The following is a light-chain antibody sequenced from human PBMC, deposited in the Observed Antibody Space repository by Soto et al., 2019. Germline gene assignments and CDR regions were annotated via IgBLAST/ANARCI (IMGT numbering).Light chain of an antibody. J-gene: IGLJ1*01. CDR2: EVS. CDR3: SSYAGSDVFV. V-gene: IGLV2-8*01. CDR1: SSDVGAYNY. Sequence: QSVLTQPPSASGSPGQSVAISCTGTSSDVGAYNYVAWYQQHPGKVPKLMIYEVSKRPSGVPDRFSGSKSGNAASLTVSGLHADDEADYYCSSYAGSDVFVYGTWTKATVL.